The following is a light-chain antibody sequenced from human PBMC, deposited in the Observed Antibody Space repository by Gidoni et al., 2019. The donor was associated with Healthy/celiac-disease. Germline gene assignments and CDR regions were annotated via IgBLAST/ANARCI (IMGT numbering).Light chain of an antibody. V-gene: IGKV1-39*01. J-gene: IGKJ2*01. CDR1: QSISSY. CDR3: QQSYRTPYT. Sequence: DIQMTQSPSSLSASVGDRVTITCRASQSISSYLHWYQQKPGKAPKLLIYAASSLQSGVPSRFRGSGSVTDFTLTISSLQPADFATYYCQQSYRTPYTCXQXTKLEIK. CDR2: AAS.